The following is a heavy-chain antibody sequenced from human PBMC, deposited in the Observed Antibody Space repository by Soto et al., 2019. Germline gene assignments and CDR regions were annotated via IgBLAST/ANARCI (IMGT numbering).Heavy chain of an antibody. CDR1: GYIFTDYD. V-gene: IGHV1-2*02. CDR3: ARPYCGTNSCHNWFDS. Sequence: ASVKVSCKASGYIFTDYDVNWVRQAPGQGLEWMGWINPKSGGIKYAQKFQGRVTMTTDTFITTAYMELSGLRSDDTGVYYCARPYCGTNSCHNWFDSWGQGTLVTVSS. D-gene: IGHD2-2*01. J-gene: IGHJ5*01. CDR2: INPKSGGI.